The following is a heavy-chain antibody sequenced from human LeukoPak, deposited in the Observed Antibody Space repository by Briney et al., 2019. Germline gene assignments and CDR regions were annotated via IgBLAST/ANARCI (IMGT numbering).Heavy chain of an antibody. Sequence: SETLSLTCTVSGGSINSGDYYWSWIRQPPGKGLEWIGCSSYSGSTDYNPSLKSRLTISVDTSKNHLSLRLGSVTAADTAVYYCAREGYDFWSGYYSYYYYYYMDVWGKGTTVTVSS. CDR2: SSYSGST. J-gene: IGHJ6*03. V-gene: IGHV4-30-4*01. CDR1: GGSINSGDYY. CDR3: AREGYDFWSGYYSYYYYYYMDV. D-gene: IGHD3-3*01.